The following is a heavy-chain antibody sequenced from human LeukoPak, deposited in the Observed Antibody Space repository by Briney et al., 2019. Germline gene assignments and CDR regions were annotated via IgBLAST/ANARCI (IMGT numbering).Heavy chain of an antibody. J-gene: IGHJ5*02. CDR3: ARALRTYDQNWFDP. Sequence: SETLSLTCAVYGGSFSGYYWSWIRQPPGKGLEWIGEINHSGSTNYNPSLKSRVTISVGTSKNQFSLKLSSVTAADTAVYYCARALRTYDQNWFDPWGQGTLVTVSS. CDR2: INHSGST. CDR1: GGSFSGYY. D-gene: IGHD2-8*01. V-gene: IGHV4-34*01.